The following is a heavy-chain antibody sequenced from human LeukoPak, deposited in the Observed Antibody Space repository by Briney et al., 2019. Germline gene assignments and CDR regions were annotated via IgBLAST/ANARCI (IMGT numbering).Heavy chain of an antibody. CDR1: GFTFSSYW. D-gene: IGHD5-12*01. V-gene: IGHV3-7*03. J-gene: IGHJ4*02. Sequence: GGSLRLSCAASGFTFSSYWMGWVRQAPGKGLEWVAHIKQDGGEKYYLDSVKGRFTISRDNAKNTLYLQMNNLRAEDTAVYYCAKGGGYEVLYDYWGQGTLVTVSS. CDR3: AKGGGYEVLYDY. CDR2: IKQDGGEK.